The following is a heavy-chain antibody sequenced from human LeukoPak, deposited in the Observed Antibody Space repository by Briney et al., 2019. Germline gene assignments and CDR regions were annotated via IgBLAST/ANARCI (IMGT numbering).Heavy chain of an antibody. J-gene: IGHJ3*02. Sequence: GGSLRLSCAASGFTFSSYSMNWVRQAPGKGLEWVSSISSSSSYIYYAGSVKGRFTISRDNAKNSLYLQMNSLRAEDTAVYYCARGHQPYYYDSRGDAFDIWGQGTMVTVSS. CDR1: GFTFSSYS. D-gene: IGHD3-22*01. CDR3: ARGHQPYYYDSRGDAFDI. V-gene: IGHV3-21*01. CDR2: ISSSSSYI.